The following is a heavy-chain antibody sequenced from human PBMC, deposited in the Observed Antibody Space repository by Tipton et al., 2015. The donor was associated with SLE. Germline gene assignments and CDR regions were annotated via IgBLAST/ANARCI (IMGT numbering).Heavy chain of an antibody. Sequence: TLSLTCVVSGYSITSYNYWDWIRQPPGKGLEWIGSIYHSGSIYYNPSFESRVTLSIDTSKNQFSLKLTSVTAADTALYYCAGDHDSGSYRFDYWGQGILVTVSS. D-gene: IGHD3-10*01. J-gene: IGHJ4*02. V-gene: IGHV4-38-2*01. CDR1: GYSITSYNY. CDR3: AGDHDSGSYRFDY. CDR2: IYHSGSI.